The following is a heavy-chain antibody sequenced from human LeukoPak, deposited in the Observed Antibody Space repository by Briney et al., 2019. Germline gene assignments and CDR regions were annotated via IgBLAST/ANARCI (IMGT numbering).Heavy chain of an antibody. Sequence: GESLKISCKDSGYSFTSHWIGWERQMPGKGLEWMGIIYPGDSDSRYSPSFQGQVTISADKSISTAYLEWSSLKASDTAMYYCVRPITGYGSGTYYPKYFDYWGQGTLVTVSS. CDR1: GYSFTSHW. V-gene: IGHV5-51*01. D-gene: IGHD3-10*01. J-gene: IGHJ4*02. CDR3: VRPITGYGSGTYYPKYFDY. CDR2: IYPGDSDS.